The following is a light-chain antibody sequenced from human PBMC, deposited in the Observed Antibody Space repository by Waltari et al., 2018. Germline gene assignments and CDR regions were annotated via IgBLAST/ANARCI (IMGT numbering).Light chain of an antibody. Sequence: DIQMTQPPSSLSAPVGHRVTITCRASQSIRTFLNWYQQKPGKAPKFLIYAASNLQSGVPSRFSGSGSGTDFTLTISSLQPEDFATYFCQQSYSAPWTFGHGTKVEIE. CDR2: AAS. CDR1: QSIRTF. V-gene: IGKV1-39*01. CDR3: QQSYSAPWT. J-gene: IGKJ1*01.